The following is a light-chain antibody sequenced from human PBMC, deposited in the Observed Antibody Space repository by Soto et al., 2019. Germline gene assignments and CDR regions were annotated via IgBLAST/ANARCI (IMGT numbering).Light chain of an antibody. CDR3: CSYAGSSTLYV. Sequence: QSVLTQPASVSGSPGRSITISCTGTSSDVGSYNLVSWYQQHPGKAPKLMIYEVSKRPSGVSNRFSGSKSGNTASLTISGLQAEDEADYYCCSYAGSSTLYVFGPGTKVTVL. J-gene: IGLJ1*01. V-gene: IGLV2-23*02. CDR2: EVS. CDR1: SSDVGSYNL.